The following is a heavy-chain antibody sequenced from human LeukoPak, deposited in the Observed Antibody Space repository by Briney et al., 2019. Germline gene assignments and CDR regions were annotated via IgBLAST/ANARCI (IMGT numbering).Heavy chain of an antibody. J-gene: IGHJ4*02. CDR3: VHSSSSNVGFDY. CDR1: GFTFSSYA. V-gene: IGHV3-30*04. CDR2: ISYDGSNK. Sequence: PGRSLRLSCAASGFTFSSYAMHWVRQAPGKGLEWVAVISYDGSNKYYADSAKGRFTISRDNSKNTLYLQMNSLRAEDTAVYYCVHSSSSNVGFDYWGQGTLVTVSS. D-gene: IGHD6-6*01.